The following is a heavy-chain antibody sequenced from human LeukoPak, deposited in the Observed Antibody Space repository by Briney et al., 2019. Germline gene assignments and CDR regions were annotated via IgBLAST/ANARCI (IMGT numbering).Heavy chain of an antibody. J-gene: IGHJ6*04. V-gene: IGHV3-66*01. Sequence: GGSLRLSCAASKFTVSSKYMSWVRQAPGKGLEWVSVIYSGGSTHYADSVKGRFTISRDNAKNSLYLQMNSLRAEDTAVYYCAELGITMIGGVWGKGTTVTISS. CDR3: AELGITMIGGV. CDR2: IYSGGST. D-gene: IGHD3-10*02. CDR1: KFTVSSKY.